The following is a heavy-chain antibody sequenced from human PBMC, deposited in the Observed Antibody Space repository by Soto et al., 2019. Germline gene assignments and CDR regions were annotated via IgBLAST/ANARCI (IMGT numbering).Heavy chain of an antibody. CDR2: INADGSAT. Sequence: EVQLVESGGGLVQPGGSLRLSCAASGFTFSNFWMHWVRQAPGKGLVWVSRINADGSATTYADSVKGRFTISRDNAKNTVYLKMNSLRAEDTAMYYCASSKDQAYWGQGTLVTVSS. CDR1: GFTFSNFW. CDR3: ASSKDQAY. V-gene: IGHV3-74*01. J-gene: IGHJ4*02.